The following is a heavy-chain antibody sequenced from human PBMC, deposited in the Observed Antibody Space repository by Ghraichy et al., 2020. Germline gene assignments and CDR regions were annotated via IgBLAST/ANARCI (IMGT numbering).Heavy chain of an antibody. CDR3: ARDRYDNGANFSGWFNGMDV. CDR1: GFTFSDYS. V-gene: IGHV3-48*01. D-gene: IGHD4/OR15-4a*01. CDR2: ISRTTSTI. Sequence: GGSLRLSCAASGFTFSDYSMHWVRQAPGKGLEWISYISRTTSTIFYADSVEGRFTISRDNAVNSLYLQMNSLRPEDTAVYYCARDRYDNGANFSGWFNGMDVWGQGTTVTVSS. J-gene: IGHJ6*02.